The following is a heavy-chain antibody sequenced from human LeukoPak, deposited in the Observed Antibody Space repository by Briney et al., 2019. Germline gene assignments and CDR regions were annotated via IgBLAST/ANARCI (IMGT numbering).Heavy chain of an antibody. CDR2: ISWNSNNI. CDR3: AKDIYTYGSSVDY. CDR1: GFTFDDYA. V-gene: IGHV3-9*01. D-gene: IGHD5-18*01. Sequence: GGSLRLSCAASGFTFDDYAMHWVRQAPGKGLEWVSGISWNSNNIGYADSVKGRFPISRDNAKNSLYLQMNSLRAEDTALYYCAKDIYTYGSSVDYWGQGTLVTVSS. J-gene: IGHJ4*02.